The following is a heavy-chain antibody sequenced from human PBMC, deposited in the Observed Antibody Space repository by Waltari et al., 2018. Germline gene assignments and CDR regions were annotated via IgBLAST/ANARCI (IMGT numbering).Heavy chain of an antibody. J-gene: IGHJ6*03. CDR2: INPNSGGT. CDR1: GYTFTGYY. V-gene: IGHV1-2*02. D-gene: IGHD6-13*01. Sequence: QVQLVQSGAEVKKPGASVKVSCKASGYTFTGYYMHWVRQDPGLGLEWMGWINPNSGGTNYAQKFQGRVTMTRDTSISTAYMELSRLRSDDTAVYYCASGSSSSFNTYYYYYMDVWGKGTTVTVSS. CDR3: ASGSSSSFNTYYYYYMDV.